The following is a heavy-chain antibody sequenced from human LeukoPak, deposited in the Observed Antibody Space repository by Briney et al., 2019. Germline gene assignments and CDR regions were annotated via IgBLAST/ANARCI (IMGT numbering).Heavy chain of an antibody. V-gene: IGHV4-34*01. CDR1: GGSFSGYY. CDR3: ARGAPYYDFWSGYYTTPGGGYMDV. CDR2: INHSGST. J-gene: IGHJ6*03. Sequence: SETLPLTCAVYGGSFSGYYWSWIRQPPGKGLEWIGEINHSGSTNYNPSLKSRVTISVDTSKNQFSLKLSSATAADTAVYYCARGAPYYDFWSGYYTTPGGGYMDVWGKGTTVTVSS. D-gene: IGHD3-3*01.